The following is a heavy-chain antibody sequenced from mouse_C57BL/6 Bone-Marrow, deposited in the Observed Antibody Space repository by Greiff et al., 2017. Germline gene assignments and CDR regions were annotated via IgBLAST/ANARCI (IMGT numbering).Heavy chain of an antibody. CDR3: AGYYGSSYYAMDY. CDR2: INPSSGYT. CDR1: GYTFTSYW. Sequence: VQLQQSGAELAKPGASVKLSCKASGYTFTSYWMHWVKQRPGQGLEWIGYINPSSGYTKYNQKFKDKATLTADKSSSTAYMQLSSLTYEDSAVYYCAGYYGSSYYAMDYWGQGTSVTVSS. J-gene: IGHJ4*01. D-gene: IGHD1-1*01. V-gene: IGHV1-7*01.